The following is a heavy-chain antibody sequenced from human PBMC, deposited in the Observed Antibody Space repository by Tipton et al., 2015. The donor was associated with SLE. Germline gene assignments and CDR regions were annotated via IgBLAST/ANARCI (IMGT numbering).Heavy chain of an antibody. CDR2: IYYSGST. J-gene: IGHJ2*01. CDR1: GGSISNYD. CDR3: AKADFVVGAQVPYWYFDL. D-gene: IGHD3-16*01. Sequence: TLSLTCTVSGGSISNYDWSWIRQPQGKGLELIGYIYYSGSTNYNPSLKSRVTISIDTSKNQISLKLTSVTTADTAMFYCAKADFVVGAQVPYWYFDLWGRGTLVTVSS. V-gene: IGHV4-59*01.